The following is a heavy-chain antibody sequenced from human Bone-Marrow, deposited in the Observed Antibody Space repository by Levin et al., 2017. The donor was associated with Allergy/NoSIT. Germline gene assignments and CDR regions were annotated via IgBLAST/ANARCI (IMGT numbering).Heavy chain of an antibody. J-gene: IGHJ4*02. CDR1: GFTFSSSA. Sequence: GSLRLSCAASGFTFSSSAMSWVRQAPGKGLDWVSAISGSGTSTYYADSVKGRFTISRDNSMTTLYLQMNSLRAEDTAVYYCAKGAGWVAGAVALIWGQGTLVTVSS. D-gene: IGHD6-19*01. V-gene: IGHV3-23*01. CDR3: AKGAGWVAGAVALI. CDR2: ISGSGTST.